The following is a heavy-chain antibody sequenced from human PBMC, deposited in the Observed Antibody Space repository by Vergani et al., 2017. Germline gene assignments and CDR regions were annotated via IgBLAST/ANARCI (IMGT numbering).Heavy chain of an antibody. CDR1: GFTFSSYG. CDR2: IWYDGSNK. V-gene: IGHV3-33*01. CDR3: ARPLFAYCGGDCYSPVDY. D-gene: IGHD2-21*02. J-gene: IGHJ4*02. Sequence: VQLLESGGGLVQPGGSLRLSCAASGFTFSSYGMHWVRQAPGKGLEWVAVIWYDGSNKYYADSVKGRFTISRDNSKNTLYLQMNSLRAEDTAVYYCARPLFAYCGGDCYSPVDYWGQGTLVTVSS.